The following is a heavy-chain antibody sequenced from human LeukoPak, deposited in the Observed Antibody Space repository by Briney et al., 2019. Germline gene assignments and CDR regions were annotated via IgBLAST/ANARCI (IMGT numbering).Heavy chain of an antibody. J-gene: IGHJ4*02. V-gene: IGHV3-23*01. CDR2: ISGGGGST. D-gene: IGHD3-22*01. CDR1: GFTFSSYA. Sequence: GGSLRLSCAASGFTFSSYAMSWVRQAPGKGLEWVSAISGGGGSTHYADSVKGRFTISRDNSKNTLYLQMSGLRAGDTAVYYCAKSSYYDSSGYYREYYFDYWGQGTLVTVSS. CDR3: AKSSYYDSSGYYREYYFDY.